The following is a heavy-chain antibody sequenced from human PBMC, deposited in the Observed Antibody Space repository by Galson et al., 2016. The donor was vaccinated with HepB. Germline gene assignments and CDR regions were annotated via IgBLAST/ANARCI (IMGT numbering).Heavy chain of an antibody. CDR1: GFTFSDSY. J-gene: IGHJ4*02. V-gene: IGHV3-11*06. D-gene: IGHD3-9*01. Sequence: SLRLSCAASGFTFSDSYMNWIRQAPGKGLEWLSFITSSSSHTNYADSVKGRFTISRDNAKSSLYLQMNSLRAEDTAIYYCARGRQLRHFVRPDYFDYWGQRILVTVS. CDR2: ITSSSSHT. CDR3: ARGRQLRHFVRPDYFDY.